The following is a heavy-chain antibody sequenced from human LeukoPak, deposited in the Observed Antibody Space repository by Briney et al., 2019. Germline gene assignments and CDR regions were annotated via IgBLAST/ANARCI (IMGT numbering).Heavy chain of an antibody. CDR1: GGSFSGYY. CDR3: ARGKSFFDP. J-gene: IGHJ5*02. V-gene: IGHV4-34*01. CDR2: INHSGST. Sequence: SETLSLTCAVYGGSFSGYYWSWIRQPPGKGLEWIGEINHSGSTNYNPSLKSRVTISVDTSKNQFSLKLSSVTAADTAVYYCARGKSFFDPWGQGTLVTVSS.